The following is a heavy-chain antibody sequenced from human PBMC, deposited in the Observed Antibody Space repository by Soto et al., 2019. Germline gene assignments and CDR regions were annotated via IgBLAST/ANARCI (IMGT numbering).Heavy chain of an antibody. Sequence: QVQLVQSGAEVKKPGASVKVSCKASGYTFSSYDINWVRQATGQGLEWMGWMNPNSGNTAYAQKFQGRATMTRNTSLSTAYMELSSLLSEDTAVYYGARERNWLDPWGQGTRVPVSS. CDR3: ARERNWLDP. CDR2: MNPNSGNT. CDR1: GYTFSSYD. D-gene: IGHD1-26*01. V-gene: IGHV1-8*01. J-gene: IGHJ5*02.